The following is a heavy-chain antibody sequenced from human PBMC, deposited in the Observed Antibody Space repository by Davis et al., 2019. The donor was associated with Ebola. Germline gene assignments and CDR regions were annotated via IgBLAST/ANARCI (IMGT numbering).Heavy chain of an antibody. V-gene: IGHV3-30*19. Sequence: GEFLKISCAASGFTFSSYGMHWVRQAPGKGLEWVAVISYDGSNKYYADSVKGRFTIPRDNSKNTLYLQMNSLRAEETAVYYCSRDQDSSSWYSYNYGMDVWGQGTTVTVSS. D-gene: IGHD6-13*01. J-gene: IGHJ6*02. CDR2: ISYDGSNK. CDR1: GFTFSSYG. CDR3: SRDQDSSSWYSYNYGMDV.